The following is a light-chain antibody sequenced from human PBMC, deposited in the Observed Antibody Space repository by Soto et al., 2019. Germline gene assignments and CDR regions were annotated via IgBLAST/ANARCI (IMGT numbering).Light chain of an antibody. Sequence: EIVLTQSPGTLSLSPGERATLSCRASQSVSHNYLAWYQQKPGQAPRLLIYGAPNTATGITARFRCSASGTDFPPTSSGPEPEQFPPHSCPVNGSSGTLGQGSKVESK. CDR2: GAP. J-gene: IGKJ1*01. CDR3: PVNGSSGT. CDR1: QSVSHNY. V-gene: IGKV3-20*01.